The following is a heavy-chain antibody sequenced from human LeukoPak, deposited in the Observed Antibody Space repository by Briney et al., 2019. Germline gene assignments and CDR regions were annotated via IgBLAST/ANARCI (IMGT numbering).Heavy chain of an antibody. CDR2: IYDSGST. CDR1: GGSIRSSYYY. CDR3: ASRYCSSTSCYKMQDAFDV. D-gene: IGHD2-2*02. Sequence: SETLSLTCTVSGGSIRSSYYYWGWIRQPPGKGLEWIGSIYDSGSTYYNPSLKSRVTISVDTSKNQFSLKLSSVTAADTAVYYCASRYCSSTSCYKMQDAFDVWGQGTMVTVSS. J-gene: IGHJ3*01. V-gene: IGHV4-39*01.